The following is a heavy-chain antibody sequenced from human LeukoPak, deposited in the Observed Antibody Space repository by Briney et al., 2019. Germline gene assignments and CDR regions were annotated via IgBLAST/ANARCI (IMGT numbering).Heavy chain of an antibody. D-gene: IGHD3-3*01. CDR3: ATERLGIFEF. CDR2: ISPGSSYK. J-gene: IGHJ4*02. V-gene: IGHV3-11*05. CDR1: TFTFSDDY. Sequence: GGSLRLSCTASTFTFSDDYMGWIRQAPGKGPEWVSSISPGSSYKFCADSVEGRFTISRDDAKNSVYLQMNNLRVDDTAVYYCATERLGIFEFWGQRSLVTVSS.